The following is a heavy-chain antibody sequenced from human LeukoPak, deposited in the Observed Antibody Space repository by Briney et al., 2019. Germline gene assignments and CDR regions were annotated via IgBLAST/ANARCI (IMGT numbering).Heavy chain of an antibody. CDR2: INHSGST. CDR3: AREPRYCSSTSCYRVVSWFDP. CDR1: GGSFSGYY. J-gene: IGHJ5*02. D-gene: IGHD2-2*01. V-gene: IGHV4-34*01. Sequence: SETLSLTCAVYGGSFSGYYWSWIRQPPGKGLEWIGEINHSGSTNYNPSLKSRVTISVDTSKNQFSLKLSSVTAADTAVYYCAREPRYCSSTSCYRVVSWFDPWGQGTLVTVSS.